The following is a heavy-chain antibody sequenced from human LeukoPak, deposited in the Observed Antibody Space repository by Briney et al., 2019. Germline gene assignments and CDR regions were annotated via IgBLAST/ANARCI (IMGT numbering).Heavy chain of an antibody. CDR3: ARRKIRYYYDSSGYYPLDY. J-gene: IGHJ4*02. CDR1: GGSISSSSYY. Sequence: PSETLSLTCTVSGGSISSSSYYWGWIRQPPGKGLEWIGSIYYSGSTYYNPSLKSRVTISVDTSKNQFSLKLSSVTAADTAVYYCARRKIRYYYDSSGYYPLDYWGQGTLVTVSS. V-gene: IGHV4-39*01. D-gene: IGHD3-22*01. CDR2: IYYSGST.